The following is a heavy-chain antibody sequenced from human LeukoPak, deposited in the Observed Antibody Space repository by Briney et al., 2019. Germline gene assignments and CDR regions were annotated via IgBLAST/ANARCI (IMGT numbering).Heavy chain of an antibody. CDR2: ISYIGST. J-gene: IGHJ6*03. CDR1: DDSISTYY. Sequence: SETLSLTCTVSDDSISTYYWSWIRQPPGKGLEWIGYISYIGSTNYNPSLKSRVSISVDTSKNQFSLKLSSVTAADTAVYYCARGRGDFWSGSHYYYYMDVWGKGTTVTVSS. CDR3: ARGRGDFWSGSHYYYYMDV. D-gene: IGHD3-3*01. V-gene: IGHV4-59*01.